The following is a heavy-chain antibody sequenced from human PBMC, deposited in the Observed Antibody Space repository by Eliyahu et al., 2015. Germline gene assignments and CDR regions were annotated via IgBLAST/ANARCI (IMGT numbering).Heavy chain of an antibody. CDR3: AEVQMDY. J-gene: IGHJ4*02. V-gene: IGHV3-7*01. CDR2: IKQDGSEK. CDR1: GXTFSNSX. D-gene: IGHD5-24*01. Sequence: EVQLMESGGTLVQPGXSXRLSCAASGXTFSNSXMTWVRQAXGNGLEWLANIKQDGSEKYYGDSVKGRFTISRDNVDNSLYLQMNSLRVDDTAVYYCAEVQMDYWGQGALVTVSS.